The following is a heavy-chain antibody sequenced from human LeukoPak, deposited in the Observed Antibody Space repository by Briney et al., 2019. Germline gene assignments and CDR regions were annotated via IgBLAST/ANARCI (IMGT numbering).Heavy chain of an antibody. CDR3: VRDGGVSGYDLLDY. CDR2: IKQDGSEK. J-gene: IGHJ4*02. CDR1: GFTFSSYW. Sequence: GGSLRLSCAASGFTFSSYWMSWVRQAPGKGLEWVAKIKQDGSEKYYVDSVKGRFTISRDNAKNSLSLQMNSLRAEDTAVYYCVRDGGVSGYDLLDYWGQGTLVTVSS. D-gene: IGHD5-12*01. V-gene: IGHV3-7*01.